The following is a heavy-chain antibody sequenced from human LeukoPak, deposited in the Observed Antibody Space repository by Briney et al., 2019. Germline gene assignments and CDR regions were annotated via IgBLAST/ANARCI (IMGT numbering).Heavy chain of an antibody. CDR3: ARRLTQYDCFDP. J-gene: IGHJ5*02. V-gene: IGHV6-1*01. Sequence: SQTLSLTCAISGDSVSSNSVTWNRIRQSPSRGLEWLGRTYYRSTWYNDYAVSVRGRITVNPDTSKNQFSLHLNSVTPEDTAVYYCARRLTQYDCFDPWGQGVLVTVSS. CDR2: TYYRSTWYN. D-gene: IGHD2-2*01. CDR1: GDSVSSNSVT.